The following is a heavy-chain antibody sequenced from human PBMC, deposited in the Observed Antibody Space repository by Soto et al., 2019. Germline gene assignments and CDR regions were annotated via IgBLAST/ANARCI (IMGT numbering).Heavy chain of an antibody. CDR2: MSYDGSDK. D-gene: IGHD2-2*01. CDR3: ARARLDTPALEY. CDR1: GFSFRSYA. V-gene: IGHV3-30-3*01. J-gene: IGHJ4*02. Sequence: QVQLVESGGGVVQPGRSLRLSCAASGFSFRSYAMHWVRQAPGKGLERVAVMSYDGSDKDYADSVKGRFTISRDNSKNTLYLQMSSLRADDTAVYYCARARLDTPALEYWGQGTLVTVSS.